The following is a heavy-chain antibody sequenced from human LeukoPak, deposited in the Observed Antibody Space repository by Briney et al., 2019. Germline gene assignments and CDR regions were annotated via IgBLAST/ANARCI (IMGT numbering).Heavy chain of an antibody. Sequence: SETLSLTCTVSGYSVSNDYYWGWIRQPPGKGLEWIGSIYHTGSTNYNPSLKSRVTMSVDTSKNQFSLKLGSVTAADTAVYYCVRDTYGSGSQHTSGFDYWGQGTLVTVSS. D-gene: IGHD3-10*01. CDR3: VRDTYGSGSQHTSGFDY. V-gene: IGHV4-38-2*02. CDR2: IYHTGST. J-gene: IGHJ4*02. CDR1: GYSVSNDYY.